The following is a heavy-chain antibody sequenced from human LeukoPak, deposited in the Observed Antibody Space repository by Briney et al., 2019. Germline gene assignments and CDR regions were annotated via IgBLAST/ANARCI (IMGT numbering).Heavy chain of an antibody. J-gene: IGHJ5*02. CDR2: ISYDGSNK. D-gene: IGHD3-10*01. CDR3: ARAHYYGSGSYNWFDP. Sequence: GRSLRLSCAASGFTFSSYAMHWVRQAPGKGLEWVAVISYDGSNKYYADSVKGRFTISRDNSKNTLYLQMNSLRSEDTAVYYCARAHYYGSGSYNWFDPWGQGTLVTVSS. CDR1: GFTFSSYA. V-gene: IGHV3-30*04.